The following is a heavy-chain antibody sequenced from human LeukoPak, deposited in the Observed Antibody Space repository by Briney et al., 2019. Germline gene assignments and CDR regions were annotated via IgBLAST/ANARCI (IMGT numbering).Heavy chain of an antibody. J-gene: IGHJ4*02. CDR2: IGSSGDTI. CDR1: GFTFSSYE. Sequence: GGSLRLSCAASGFTFSSYEMNWVRQAPGKGLEWVSYIGSSGDTIYYADSVKSRFTIPRDNAKNSLYLQKNSLRAEDTAVYYCARDYLSGLDYWGRGTLVTVSS. V-gene: IGHV3-48*03. CDR3: ARDYLSGLDY. D-gene: IGHD3-16*02.